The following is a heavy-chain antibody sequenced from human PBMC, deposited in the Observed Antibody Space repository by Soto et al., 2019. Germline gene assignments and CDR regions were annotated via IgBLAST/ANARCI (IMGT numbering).Heavy chain of an antibody. D-gene: IGHD3-16*01. J-gene: IGHJ4*02. CDR3: ARDRGVYDYVWGSHNHFDY. Sequence: QVQLVESGGGVVQPGGSLRLSCAASGFTFSTYGMHWVRQAPGKGLEWVAVTRYDGSNKYYADSVKGRFTISRDNSKNTLYLQITSLRAEDTAVYYCARDRGVYDYVWGSHNHFDYWGQGTLVTVSS. CDR2: TRYDGSNK. CDR1: GFTFSTYG. V-gene: IGHV3-33*01.